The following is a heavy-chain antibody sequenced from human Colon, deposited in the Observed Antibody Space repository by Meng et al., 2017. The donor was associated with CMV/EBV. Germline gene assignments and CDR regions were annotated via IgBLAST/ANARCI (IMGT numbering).Heavy chain of an antibody. J-gene: IGHJ4*02. CDR1: GGTFSSSG. CDR3: ATNGRLNY. D-gene: IGHD1-26*01. Sequence: SVKVSCKTSGGTFSSSGLTWVRQAPGQGLEWMGGINTLFGTTNYAQKFQGRISITTDESRSTAYMELSSLRSEDTAVYYCATNGRLNYWGQGTLVTVSS. CDR2: INTLFGTT. V-gene: IGHV1-69*05.